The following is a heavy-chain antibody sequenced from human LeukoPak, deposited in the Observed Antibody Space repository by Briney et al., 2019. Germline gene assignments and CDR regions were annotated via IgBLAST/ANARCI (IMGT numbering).Heavy chain of an antibody. J-gene: IGHJ4*02. CDR3: TTQPWQVDY. V-gene: IGHV3-15*01. CDR2: IKTKIDGGTT. Sequence: GGSLRLSCAASGFTFSDYYMSWVRQAPGKGLEWVGRIKTKIDGGTTDYAAPVKGRFTISRGDSKNTLYLQMNSLKTEDTAVYYCTTQPWQVDYWGQGTLVTVSS. CDR1: GFTFSDYY. D-gene: IGHD6-19*01.